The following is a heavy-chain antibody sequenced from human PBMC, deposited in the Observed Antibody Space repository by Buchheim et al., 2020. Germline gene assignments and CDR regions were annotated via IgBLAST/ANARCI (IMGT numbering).Heavy chain of an antibody. J-gene: IGHJ4*02. CDR3: ASERYYGFDY. D-gene: IGHD3-22*01. CDR2: ISNSGSNI. V-gene: IGHV3-11*01. CDR1: GFTFSGYY. Sequence: QVQLVESGGGLVQPGRSLRLSCAASGFTFSGYYMRWIRQAPGKGLEWVSDISNSGSNIYYADSVKGRFTISRDNAKNTLYLQRNSLRAEDTAVYYCASERYYGFDYWGQGTL.